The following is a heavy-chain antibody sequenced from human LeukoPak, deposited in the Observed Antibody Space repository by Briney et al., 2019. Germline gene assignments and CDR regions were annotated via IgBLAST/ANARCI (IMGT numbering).Heavy chain of an antibody. CDR2: ISGSGGST. CDR3: AKVYYYDSSGYYP. Sequence: ETLSLTCAVYGGSFSGYYWSWVRQAPGKGLEWVSAISGSGGSTYYADSVKGRFTISRDNSKNTLYLQMNSLRAEDTAVYYCAKVYYYDSSGYYPWGQGTLVTVSS. V-gene: IGHV3-23*01. D-gene: IGHD3-22*01. CDR1: GGSFSGYY. J-gene: IGHJ5*02.